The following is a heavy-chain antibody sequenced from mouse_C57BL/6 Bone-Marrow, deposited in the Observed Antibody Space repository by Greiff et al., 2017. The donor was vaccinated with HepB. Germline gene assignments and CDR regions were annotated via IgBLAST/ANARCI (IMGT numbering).Heavy chain of an antibody. CDR3: ARSFHYYEIFGY. J-gene: IGHJ2*01. V-gene: IGHV7-3*01. CDR2: IRNKANGYTT. CDR1: GFTFTDYY. Sequence: EVKLVESGGGLVQPGGSLSLSCAASGFTFTDYYMSWVRQPPGKALEWLGFIRNKANGYTTEYSASVKGRFTISRDNSQSILYLQMNALRAEDSATYYCARSFHYYEIFGYWGQGTTLTAAS. D-gene: IGHD1-2*01.